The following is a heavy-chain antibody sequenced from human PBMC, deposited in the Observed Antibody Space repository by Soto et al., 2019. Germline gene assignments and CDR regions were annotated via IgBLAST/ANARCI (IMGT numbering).Heavy chain of an antibody. CDR2: INPNSGGT. Sequence: ASVKVSCKASGGTFSSYAISWVRQAPGQGLEWMGWINPNSGGTNYAQKFQGRVTMTRDTSISTAYMELSRLRSDDTAVYYCAREPAYSSSSFGMDVWGQGTTVTVSS. V-gene: IGHV1-2*02. D-gene: IGHD6-6*01. CDR1: GGTFSSYA. J-gene: IGHJ6*02. CDR3: AREPAYSSSSFGMDV.